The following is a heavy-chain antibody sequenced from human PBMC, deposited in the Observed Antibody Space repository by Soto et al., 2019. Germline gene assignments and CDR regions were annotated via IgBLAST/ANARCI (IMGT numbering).Heavy chain of an antibody. CDR1: GFTVSSNY. CDR3: ARVATFGGNSYWYFDL. V-gene: IGHV3-53*01. J-gene: IGHJ2*01. Sequence: ESGGGLIQPGGSLRLSCAVSGFTVSSNYLSWVRQAPGTGLEWVSVIYSGGTTHYADSVKGRFTISRDNSKNTLYLQMNSLRADDTAVYYCARVATFGGNSYWYFDLWGRGTLVTVSS. D-gene: IGHD1-26*01. CDR2: IYSGGTT.